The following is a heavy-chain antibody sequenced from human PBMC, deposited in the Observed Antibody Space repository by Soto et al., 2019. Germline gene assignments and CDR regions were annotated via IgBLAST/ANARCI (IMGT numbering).Heavy chain of an antibody. D-gene: IGHD3-3*01. J-gene: IGHJ6*02. V-gene: IGHV5-51*01. CDR1: GYSFAIYW. CDR2: ISPGDSDT. CDR3: AREATRFWSGYGGMDV. Sequence: GESLKISCKGSGYSFAIYWIGWVRQMPGKGLEWMGIISPGDSDTRYSPSFQGQVTISADKSISTAYLQWSSLKASDTAMYYCAREATRFWSGYGGMDVWGQGTTVTVSS.